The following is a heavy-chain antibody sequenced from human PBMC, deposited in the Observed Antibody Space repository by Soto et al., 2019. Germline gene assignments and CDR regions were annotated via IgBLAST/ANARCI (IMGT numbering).Heavy chain of an antibody. CDR3: ARPIAHSSSWHNYGMDV. Sequence: QVQLVQSGAEVKKPGSSVKVSCKASGGTFSSYTISWVRQAPGQGLEWMGRIIPILGIANYAQKFQGRVTITSDKTTSTAYMELSSLRSEDTAVYYCARPIAHSSSWHNYGMDVWGQGTTVTVSS. J-gene: IGHJ6*02. D-gene: IGHD6-13*01. CDR2: IIPILGIA. V-gene: IGHV1-69*02. CDR1: GGTFSSYT.